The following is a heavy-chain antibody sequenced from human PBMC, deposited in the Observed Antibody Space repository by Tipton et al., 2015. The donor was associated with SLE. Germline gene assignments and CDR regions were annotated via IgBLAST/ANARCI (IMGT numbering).Heavy chain of an antibody. CDR3: VKSVVVVSPRDYYYYMDV. D-gene: IGHD2-15*01. CDR2: MYHSGST. J-gene: IGHJ6*03. V-gene: IGHV4-59*08. Sequence: TLSLTCTVSGGSIRNYYWSWMRQPPGKGLEWIGQMYHSGSTNYNPSLKSRVTISVDTSKNQFSLRLSSVTAADTGVYYCVKSVVVVSPRDYYYYMDVWGKGTTVTVSS. CDR1: GGSIRNYY.